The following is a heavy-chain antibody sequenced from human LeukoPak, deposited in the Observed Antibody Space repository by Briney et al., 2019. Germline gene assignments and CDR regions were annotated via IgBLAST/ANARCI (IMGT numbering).Heavy chain of an antibody. CDR1: GFTFDDYG. V-gene: IGHV3-20*04. J-gene: IGHJ4*02. Sequence: PGGSLRLSCAASGFTFDDYGMSWVRQAPGKGLERVSGINWNGGSTGYADSVKGRFTISRDNAKNSLYLQMNSLRAEDTALYYCARGRMTTVPYYFDYWGQGTLVTVSS. D-gene: IGHD4-17*01. CDR2: INWNGGST. CDR3: ARGRMTTVPYYFDY.